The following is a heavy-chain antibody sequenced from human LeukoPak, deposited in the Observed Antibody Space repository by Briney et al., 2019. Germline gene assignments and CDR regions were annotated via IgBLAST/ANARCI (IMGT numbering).Heavy chain of an antibody. J-gene: IGHJ3*01. V-gene: IGHV3-7*01. CDR3: ARDSTGWQADSFDV. CDR2: INQDGSDK. D-gene: IGHD2-8*02. Sequence: GGSLRLSCAASGFIFNNYWMTWVRQAPGKWLEWVGNINQDGSDKYYGDSVKGRFTISRDNGKNSLYLQMNSLRVEDTAVYYCARDSTGWQADSFDVWGQGTMVTVSS. CDR1: GFIFNNYW.